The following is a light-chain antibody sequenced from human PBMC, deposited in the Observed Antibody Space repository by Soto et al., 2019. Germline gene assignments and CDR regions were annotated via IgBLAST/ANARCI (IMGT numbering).Light chain of an antibody. CDR2: DAS. V-gene: IGKV3-11*01. CDR3: QLRGNWPPYS. CDR1: QSVSSY. J-gene: IGKJ2*03. Sequence: EIVLTQSPATLSLSPGERATLSCRASQSVSSYLVWYQQKPGQAPRLLIYDASNRAPGIPARFSGSGSGTDFTLTISSLEPEDFAIYYCQLRGNWPPYSFGQGTDLEIK.